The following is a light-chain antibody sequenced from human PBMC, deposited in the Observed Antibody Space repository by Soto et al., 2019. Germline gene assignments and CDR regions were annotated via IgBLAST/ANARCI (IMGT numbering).Light chain of an antibody. Sequence: EIVLTQSPGTLSLSPGERATLSCGTSQSVSSSYVAWYQHKPGLAPRLLIYGASSRATGIPDRFSGSGSGTEFTLTISSLQSEDFAVYYCQQYNNWPPVLTFGGGTKVDIK. J-gene: IGKJ4*01. V-gene: IGKV3D-20*01. CDR2: GAS. CDR3: QQYNNWPPVLT. CDR1: QSVSSSY.